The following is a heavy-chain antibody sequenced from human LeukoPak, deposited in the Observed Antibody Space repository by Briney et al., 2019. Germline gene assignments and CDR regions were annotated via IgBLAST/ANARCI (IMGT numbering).Heavy chain of an antibody. J-gene: IGHJ4*02. CDR2: INPSGGST. CDR1: GYTFTSYY. D-gene: IGHD3-10*01. V-gene: IGHV1-46*01. Sequence: ASVKVSCKASGYTFTSYYMHWVRQAPGQGLEWMGIINPSGGSTSYAQKFQGRVTMTRDTSTSTVYMELSSLGSEDTAVYYCARAGLGEFIDYWGQGTLVTVSS. CDR3: ARAGLGEFIDY.